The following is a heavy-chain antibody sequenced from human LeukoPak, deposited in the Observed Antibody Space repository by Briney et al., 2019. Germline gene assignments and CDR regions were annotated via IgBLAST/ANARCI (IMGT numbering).Heavy chain of an antibody. CDR1: GGTFSSYA. D-gene: IGHD2-15*01. CDR2: INPSGGST. V-gene: IGHV1-46*01. Sequence: ASVKVSCKASGGTFSSYAISWVRQAPGQGLEWMGIINPSGGSTSYAQKFQGRVTMTRDMSTSTVYMELSSLRSEDTAVYYCARDCSGGSCYSSTAMVNGFDYWGQGALVTVSS. CDR3: ARDCSGGSCYSSTAMVNGFDY. J-gene: IGHJ4*02.